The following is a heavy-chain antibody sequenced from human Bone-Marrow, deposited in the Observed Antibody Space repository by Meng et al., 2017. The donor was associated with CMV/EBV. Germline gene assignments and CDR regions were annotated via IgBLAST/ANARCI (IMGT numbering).Heavy chain of an antibody. CDR3: THAAGDF. CDR2: IYSTGDT. Sequence: SLKLSCEVSGFTVTSNYMSWVRQAPGGGPEWVSVIYSTGDTHYADSVKGRFTMSRDTSKNSLYLQMDSLKPEDTAVYYCTHAAGDFWGQGTLVTVSS. V-gene: IGHV3-66*02. CDR1: GFTVTSNY. J-gene: IGHJ4*02.